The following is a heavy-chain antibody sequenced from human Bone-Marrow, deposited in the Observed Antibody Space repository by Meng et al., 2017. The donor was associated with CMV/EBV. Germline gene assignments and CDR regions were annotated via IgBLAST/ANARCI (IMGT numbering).Heavy chain of an antibody. J-gene: IGHJ6*02. CDR2: ISWNSGSI. Sequence: LKISCAASGFTFDDYAMHWVRQAPGKGLEWVSGISWNSGSIGYADSVKGRFTISRDNAKNSLYLQMNSLRAEDTALYYCAKDRGCSSTSCYYYYGMDVWGQGTTVTVSS. CDR3: AKDRGCSSTSCYYYYGMDV. D-gene: IGHD2-2*01. V-gene: IGHV3-9*01. CDR1: GFTFDDYA.